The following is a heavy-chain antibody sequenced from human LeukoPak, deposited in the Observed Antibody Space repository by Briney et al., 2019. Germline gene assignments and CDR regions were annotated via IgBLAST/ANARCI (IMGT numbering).Heavy chain of an antibody. CDR3: ARGMDSSGWNYYYGMDV. J-gene: IGHJ6*02. D-gene: IGHD6-19*01. Sequence: GGSLRLSCAASGFTFSSYWVHWVRRARGKGLVGVSRLNSDGSSTSYADAVKGRYTISRDNAKNTLYRQMNSLRAEDTAVYYCARGMDSSGWNYYYGMDVWGQGTTVTVSS. V-gene: IGHV3-74*01. CDR1: GFTFSSYW. CDR2: LNSDGSST.